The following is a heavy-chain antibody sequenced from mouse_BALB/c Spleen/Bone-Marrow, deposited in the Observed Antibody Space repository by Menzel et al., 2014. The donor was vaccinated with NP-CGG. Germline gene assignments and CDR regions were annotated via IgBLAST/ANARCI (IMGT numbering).Heavy chain of an antibody. D-gene: IGHD1-1*01. CDR2: IWAGGST. Sequence: VKVEESGPGLVAPSQSLSITCTVSGFSLTSYGVHWVRQPPGKVLEWLGVIWAGGSTNYNSALMSRLSISKDNSKSQVFLKMNSLQTDDTAMYYCARGSYSDGAMDYWGQGTSVTVSS. CDR1: GFSLTSYG. V-gene: IGHV2-9*02. J-gene: IGHJ4*01. CDR3: ARGSYSDGAMDY.